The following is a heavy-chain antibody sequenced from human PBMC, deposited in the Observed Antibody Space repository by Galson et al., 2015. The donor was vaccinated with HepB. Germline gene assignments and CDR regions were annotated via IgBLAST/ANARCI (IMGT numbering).Heavy chain of an antibody. J-gene: IGHJ3*02. Sequence: SVKVSCKASGYTFTGYHMHWVRQAPGQGLEWMGRINPNSGGTNYAQKFQGRVTMTRDTSISTAYMELSRLRSDDTAVYYCARKMATIGKGGAFDIWGQGTMVTVSS. CDR1: GYTFTGYH. CDR2: INPNSGGT. CDR3: ARKMATIGKGGAFDI. D-gene: IGHD5-24*01. V-gene: IGHV1-2*06.